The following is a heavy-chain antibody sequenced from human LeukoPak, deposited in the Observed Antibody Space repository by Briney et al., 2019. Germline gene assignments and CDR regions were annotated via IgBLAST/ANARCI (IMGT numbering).Heavy chain of an antibody. Sequence: SETLSLTCTVSGYSISSGYYWGWIRQPPGKGLEWIGYIYYSGSTNYNPSLKSRVTISVDTSKNQFSLKLSSVTAADTAVYYCARGRWSLDYWGQGTLVTVSS. V-gene: IGHV4-61*01. J-gene: IGHJ4*02. CDR2: IYYSGST. CDR3: ARGRWSLDY. D-gene: IGHD2-15*01. CDR1: GYSISSGYY.